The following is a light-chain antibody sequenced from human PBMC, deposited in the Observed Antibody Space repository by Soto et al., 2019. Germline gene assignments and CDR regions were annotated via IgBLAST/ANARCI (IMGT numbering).Light chain of an antibody. CDR2: DAS. CDR3: QQRSNWPPVT. J-gene: IGKJ5*01. V-gene: IGKV3-11*01. Sequence: EIVLTHSPATLSLSPGERATLSCRASQSVSSYLAWYQQKPGQPPRLLIYDASNRATGIPARFSGSGSGTDFTLTISSLEPEDFAVYYCQQRSNWPPVTFGQGTRLEIK. CDR1: QSVSSY.